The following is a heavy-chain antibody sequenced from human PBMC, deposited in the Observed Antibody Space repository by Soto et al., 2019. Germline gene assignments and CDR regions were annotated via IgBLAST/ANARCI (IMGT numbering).Heavy chain of an antibody. D-gene: IGHD3-9*01. V-gene: IGHV1-18*01. CDR2: ISAYNGNT. CDR3: AREEYYDILTGYHPFDY. Sequence: QVQLVQSGAEVKKPGASVKVSCKASGYTFTSYGISWVRQAPGQGLEWMGWISAYNGNTNYAQKLQGRVTMTTDTSTSTAYMELRRLRSDDTAVYYCAREEYYDILTGYHPFDYWGQGTLVTVSS. J-gene: IGHJ4*02. CDR1: GYTFTSYG.